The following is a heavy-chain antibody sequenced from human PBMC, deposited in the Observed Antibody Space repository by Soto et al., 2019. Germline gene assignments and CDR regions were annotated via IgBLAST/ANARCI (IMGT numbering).Heavy chain of an antibody. Sequence: QVQLVQSGAEVKKPGASVKVSCKASGYTFSSYGISWVRQAPGQGLEWMGWISAYNGNTNYAQKLQGRVTMTTDTSTSTAYMELRSLRSDDTAVYYCVRAWGDSSGWISDDWFDPWGQGTLVTVSS. V-gene: IGHV1-18*01. D-gene: IGHD6-19*01. CDR1: GYTFSSYG. J-gene: IGHJ5*02. CDR2: ISAYNGNT. CDR3: VRAWGDSSGWISDDWFDP.